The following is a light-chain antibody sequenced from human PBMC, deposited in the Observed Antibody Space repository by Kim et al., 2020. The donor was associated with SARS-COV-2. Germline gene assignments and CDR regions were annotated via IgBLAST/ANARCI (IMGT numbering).Light chain of an antibody. J-gene: IGKJ5*01. V-gene: IGKV1-16*01. CDR3: QQYYFYPLT. CDR2: AAS. Sequence: DVQMTQSPSSLSASVGDRVTISCRASQHIANYLSWFQQKPGKAPESLIYAASSLRWGAPSRFSANGSGTEFTLFINSLQPEDFATYYCQQYYFYPLTFGQGTRLDIK. CDR1: QHIANY.